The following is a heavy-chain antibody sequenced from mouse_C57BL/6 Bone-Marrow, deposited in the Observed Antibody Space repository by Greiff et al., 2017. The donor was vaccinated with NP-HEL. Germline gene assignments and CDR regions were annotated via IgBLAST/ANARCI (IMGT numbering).Heavy chain of an antibody. CDR2: IRNKANGYTI. Sequence: EVKVEESGGGLVQPGGSLSLSCAASGFTFTDYYMSWVRQPPGKALEWVGFIRNKANGYTIEYIASVKGRFTISRDNSQSILYLQMNALRAEDSATYYCARSIYYDYADDPFYGMDYWGQGTSVTVSS. CDR1: GFTFTDYY. J-gene: IGHJ4*01. CDR3: ARSIYYDYADDPFYGMDY. V-gene: IGHV7-3*01. D-gene: IGHD2-4*01.